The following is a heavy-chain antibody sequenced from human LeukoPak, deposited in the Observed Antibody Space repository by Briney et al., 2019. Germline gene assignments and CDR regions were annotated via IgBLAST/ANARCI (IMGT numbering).Heavy chain of an antibody. CDR3: AREDSGYDQYSWFDP. CDR2: ISAYNGNT. V-gene: IGHV1-18*01. J-gene: IGHJ5*02. Sequence: ASVKVSCKASGYTFTSYGISWVRQAPGQGLEWMGWISAYNGNTNYAQKLQGRVTMTTDTSTSTAYMELRSLRSDDTALYYCAREDSGYDQYSWFDPWGQGTLVTVSS. D-gene: IGHD5-12*01. CDR1: GYTFTSYG.